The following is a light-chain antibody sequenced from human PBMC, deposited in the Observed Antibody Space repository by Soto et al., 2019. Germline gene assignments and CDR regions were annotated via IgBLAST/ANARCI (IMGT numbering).Light chain of an antibody. CDR1: QSVSSSY. CDR2: DAS. Sequence: EIVLTQSPGTLSLSPGERATLSCRAIQSVSSSYLAWYQQKPGQAPRLLIYDASTRATGIPARFSGSGSGTEFTLTISSLQSEDFAVYYCHQYNNWPPWTFGQGTKVDI. CDR3: HQYNNWPPWT. J-gene: IGKJ1*01. V-gene: IGKV3-15*01.